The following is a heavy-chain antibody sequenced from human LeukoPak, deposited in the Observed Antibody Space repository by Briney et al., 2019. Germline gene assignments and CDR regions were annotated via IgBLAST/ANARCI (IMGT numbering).Heavy chain of an antibody. D-gene: IGHD3-3*01. CDR2: IFSGGYT. J-gene: IGHJ4*02. V-gene: IGHV4-39*01. CDR1: GASISSNNYY. CDR3: QSRYLEWLLDY. Sequence: SETLSLTCTVSGASISSNNYYWGWIRQPPGKGLEWIGSIFSGGYTYYNPSLKSRVTISVDTSKNQFSLKLSSVTAADTAIYYCQSRYLEWLLDYWGQGTPVTVSS.